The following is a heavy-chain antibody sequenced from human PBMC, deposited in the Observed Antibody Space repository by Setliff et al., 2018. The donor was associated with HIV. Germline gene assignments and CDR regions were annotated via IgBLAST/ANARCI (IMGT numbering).Heavy chain of an antibody. CDR3: ARNSFPRAVTGTGPLFDY. J-gene: IGHJ4*02. D-gene: IGHD6-19*01. Sequence: ASVKVSCKASGYSFTSYYVHWVRQAPGQGLEWMGIINPSGGTTSYAQKFQGRDTMTTDTSTNTAYMEVRSMRSDDTAVYYCARNSFPRAVTGTGPLFDYWGQGTLVTVSS. CDR1: GYSFTSYY. V-gene: IGHV1-46*01. CDR2: INPSGGTT.